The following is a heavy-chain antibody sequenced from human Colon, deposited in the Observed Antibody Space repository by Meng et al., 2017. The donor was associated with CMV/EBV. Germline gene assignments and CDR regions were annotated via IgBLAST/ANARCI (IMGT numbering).Heavy chain of an antibody. CDR3: ARVFGYSSSSTPFAYFDY. V-gene: IGHV1-69*05. J-gene: IGHJ4*02. CDR2: IIPIFGTA. D-gene: IGHD6-6*01. CDR1: TFSSYA. Sequence: TFSSYAISWVRQAPGQGLEWMGGIIPIFGTANYAQKFQGRVTITTDESTSTAYMELSSLRSEDTAVYYCARVFGYSSSSTPFAYFDYWGQGTLVTVSS.